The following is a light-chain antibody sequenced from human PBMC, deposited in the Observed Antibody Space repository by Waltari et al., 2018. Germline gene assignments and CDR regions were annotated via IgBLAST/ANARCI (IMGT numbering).Light chain of an antibody. CDR1: ESVSSN. Sequence: EIVMTQSPATLSVSPGERATLSCRANESVSSNVAWYQQKPGQAPRLLIYGASTRATGVPAKFRGSGSGTDFTLTISSLQSEDFAVYYCQQYYHWVAFGGGTWVQIK. CDR2: GAS. V-gene: IGKV3-15*01. J-gene: IGKJ4*01. CDR3: QQYYHWVA.